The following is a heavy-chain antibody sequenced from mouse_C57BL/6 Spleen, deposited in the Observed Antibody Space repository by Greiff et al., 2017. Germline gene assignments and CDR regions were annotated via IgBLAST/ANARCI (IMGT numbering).Heavy chain of an antibody. CDR1: GYTFTSYW. J-gene: IGHJ2*01. CDR2: IDPSDSYT. V-gene: IGHV1-69*01. Sequence: QVQLQQPGAELVMPGASVKLSCKASGYTFTSYWMHWVKQRPGQGLEWIGEIDPSDSYTNYNQKFKGKSTLTVDKSSSTAYLQLSSLTTEDYAVYYCARNWEGEYLDYWGQGTTLTVSS. D-gene: IGHD4-1*01. CDR3: ARNWEGEYLDY.